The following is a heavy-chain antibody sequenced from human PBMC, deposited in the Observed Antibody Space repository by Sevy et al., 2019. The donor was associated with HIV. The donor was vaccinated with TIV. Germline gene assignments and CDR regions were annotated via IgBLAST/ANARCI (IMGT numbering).Heavy chain of an antibody. J-gene: IGHJ4*02. CDR1: GFTFSNYA. V-gene: IGHV3-23*01. D-gene: IGHD5-18*01. CDR2: INNGGST. Sequence: GGSLRLSCGASGFTFSNYAMSWVRQAPGKGPEWVSGINNGGSTYYADSVKGRFTISRDNSKKMEFLQMNSLRAEDTAVYYCASGDTTMTTDLDYWGQGALVTVSS. CDR3: ASGDTTMTTDLDY.